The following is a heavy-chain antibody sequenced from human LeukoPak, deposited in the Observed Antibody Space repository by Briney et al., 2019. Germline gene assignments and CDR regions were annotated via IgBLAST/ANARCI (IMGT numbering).Heavy chain of an antibody. V-gene: IGHV3-9*01. D-gene: IGHD6-19*01. CDR2: ISWNSGSI. Sequence: GGSLRLSCAASGFTFDDYAMHWVRQAPGKGLEWVSGISWNSGSIGYADSVKGRFTISRDNAKNSLYLQMNSLRAEDTALYYCAKGAGSGWYGGSFDYWGQGTLVTVSS. CDR1: GFTFDDYA. CDR3: AKGAGSGWYGGSFDY. J-gene: IGHJ4*02.